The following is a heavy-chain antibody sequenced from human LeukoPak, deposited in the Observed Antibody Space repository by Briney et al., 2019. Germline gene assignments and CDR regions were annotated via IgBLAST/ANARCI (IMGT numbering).Heavy chain of an antibody. J-gene: IGHJ4*02. V-gene: IGHV3-7*01. CDR3: ARVPYFDWLFSFDY. CDR2: IKQDGSEK. D-gene: IGHD3-9*01. Sequence: GRSLRLSCAASGFTFSSYGMHWVRQAPGKGLEWVANIKQDGSEKYYVDSVKGRFTISRDNAKNSLYLQMNSLRAEDTAVYYCARVPYFDWLFSFDYWGQGTLVTVSS. CDR1: GFTFSSYG.